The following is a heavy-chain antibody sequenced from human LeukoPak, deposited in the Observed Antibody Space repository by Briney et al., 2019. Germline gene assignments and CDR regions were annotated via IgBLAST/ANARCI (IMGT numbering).Heavy chain of an antibody. D-gene: IGHD3-3*01. CDR3: ARSGDYYHNSPDAFDI. CDR1: GFTFTSHA. CDR2: ISYDGNMK. V-gene: IGHV3-30*04. Sequence: GRSLRLSCAASGFTFTSHALHWVRQAPGKGLEWVAVISYDGNMKYYADSVKGRFTISRDNSKNTLYLQMNSLRAEDTAVYYCARSGDYYHNSPDAFDIWGQGTMVIVSS. J-gene: IGHJ3*02.